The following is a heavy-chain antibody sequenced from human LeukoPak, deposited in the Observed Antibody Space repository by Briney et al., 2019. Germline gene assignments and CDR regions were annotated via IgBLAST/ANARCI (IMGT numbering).Heavy chain of an antibody. J-gene: IGHJ4*02. D-gene: IGHD3-3*01. Sequence: GGSLRLSCAASGFTFSTSWMNWVRQAPGKGLEWVAMITQEESERYYVDSVKGRFIISRGNVKSSLCLQMNSLRAEDTAVYYCARGGGDSWGQGTLVTVSS. CDR2: ITQEESER. CDR1: GFTFSTSW. V-gene: IGHV3-7*01. CDR3: ARGGGDS.